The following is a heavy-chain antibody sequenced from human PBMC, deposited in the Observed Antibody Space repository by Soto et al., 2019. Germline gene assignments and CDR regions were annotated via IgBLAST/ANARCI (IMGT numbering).Heavy chain of an antibody. CDR2: INPSSGET. D-gene: IGHD6-13*01. CDR3: ARDWYPRFDP. J-gene: IGHJ5*02. Sequence: QFRLVQSGGEVRTPGASVKVSCKASGYTFSSYGITWVRQAPGQGLEWLGWINPSSGETNYAQKFQGRVTVTTDTSTTTGYMELRNLTFDDTAVYYCARDWYPRFDPWGQGTLVTVSS. CDR1: GYTFSSYG. V-gene: IGHV1-18*01.